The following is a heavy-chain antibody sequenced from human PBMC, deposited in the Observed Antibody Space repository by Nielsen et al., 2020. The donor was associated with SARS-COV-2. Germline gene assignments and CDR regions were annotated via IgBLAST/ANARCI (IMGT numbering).Heavy chain of an antibody. V-gene: IGHV3-30-3*01. CDR2: ISYDGSNK. D-gene: IGHD3-10*01. J-gene: IGHJ3*02. CDR1: GFIFSSYA. CDR3: ATGFGEWPDAFDI. Sequence: GESLKISCAASGFIFSSYAMHWVRQAPGKGLEWVAVISYDGSNKYYADSVKGRFTISRDNSKNTLYLQMSSLRAEDTAVYYCATGFGEWPDAFDIWGQGTMVTVSS.